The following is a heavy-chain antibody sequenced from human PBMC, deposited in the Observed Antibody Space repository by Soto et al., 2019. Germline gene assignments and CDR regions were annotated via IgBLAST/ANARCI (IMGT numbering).Heavy chain of an antibody. D-gene: IGHD5-12*01. J-gene: IGHJ4*02. CDR2: IYWNDDK. Sequence: GSGPTLVNPTQTLTLTCTFSGFSLSTSGEGVGWIRQPPGKALEWLAVIYWNDDKRYSPSLKTSLTITKDTSKNQVVLTMTNMDPVDTATYYCAHFSGYEQFDYWGQGTLVTVS. CDR1: GFSLSTSGEG. V-gene: IGHV2-5*01. CDR3: AHFSGYEQFDY.